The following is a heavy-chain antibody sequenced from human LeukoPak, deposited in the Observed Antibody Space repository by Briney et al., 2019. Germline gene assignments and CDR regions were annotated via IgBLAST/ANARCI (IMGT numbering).Heavy chain of an antibody. V-gene: IGHV3-7*03. J-gene: IGHJ4*02. CDR2: IKQDGSEK. D-gene: IGHD3-10*01. CDR3: AKDHRRVRGVIISGDYFDY. Sequence: GGSLRLSCAASGFTFSSYWMSWVRQAPGKGLEWVANIKQDGSEKYYVDSVKGRFTISRDNSKSTLYLQMNSLRAEDTAVYYCAKDHRRVRGVIISGDYFDYWGQGTLVTVSS. CDR1: GFTFSSYW.